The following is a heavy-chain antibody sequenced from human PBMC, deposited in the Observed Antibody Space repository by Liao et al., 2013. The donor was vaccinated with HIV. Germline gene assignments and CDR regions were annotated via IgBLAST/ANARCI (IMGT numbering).Heavy chain of an antibody. CDR3: ARGRGYTYGRRFDV. CDR1: GGSISSYY. Sequence: QLQLQESGPGLLKPSETLSLTCTVSGGSISSYYWSWIRQPPGKGLEWIGEINDSGSTNYNPSLKSRVTISVDTSKNQFSLKVSSVTAADTAVYYCARGRGYTYGRRFDVWGQGTMVIVSS. V-gene: IGHV4-59*12. J-gene: IGHJ3*01. D-gene: IGHD5-18*01. CDR2: INDSGST.